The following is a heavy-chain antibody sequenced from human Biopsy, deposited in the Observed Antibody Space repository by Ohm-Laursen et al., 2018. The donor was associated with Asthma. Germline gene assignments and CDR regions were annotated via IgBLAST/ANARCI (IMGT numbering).Heavy chain of an antibody. V-gene: IGHV1-3*01. Sequence: ASVKVSCKASGYTFINYAIHWVRQAPGQRLEWMGWINAGNGNTKYSQKFQGRVTITRDTSASTAYMDLSSLRSEDTAVYYCARTFYDFLTGQVNDAFAIRGQGTMVTASS. J-gene: IGHJ3*02. CDR1: GYTFINYA. CDR3: ARTFYDFLTGQVNDAFAI. CDR2: INAGNGNT. D-gene: IGHD3-9*01.